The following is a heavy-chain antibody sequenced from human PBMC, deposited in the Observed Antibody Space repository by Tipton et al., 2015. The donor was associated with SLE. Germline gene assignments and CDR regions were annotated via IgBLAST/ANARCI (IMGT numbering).Heavy chain of an antibody. D-gene: IGHD2-8*02. CDR1: GYTFTSYG. J-gene: IGHJ5*02. Sequence: QLVQSGAEVKKPGASVKVSCKASGYTFTSYGISWVRQAPGQGLEWMGWISAYNGNTNYAQKLQGRVTMTTDTSTSTAYMELRSLRSDDTAVYDWARDRRYCTGGVCYTDDNGFDPGGQGTLVAVSS. V-gene: IGHV1-18*01. CDR2: ISAYNGNT. CDR3: ARDRRYCTGGVCYTDDNGFDP.